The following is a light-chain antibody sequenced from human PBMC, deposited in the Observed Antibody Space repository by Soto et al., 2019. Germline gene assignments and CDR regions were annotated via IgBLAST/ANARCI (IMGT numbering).Light chain of an antibody. Sequence: DIQMTQSPSSVSASVGDRVTITCRASQAISTWLAWYQQKPGKAPKLLIYAASNLQTGVPSRFSGSGSGTDFTLTISSLQPEDFVTYYCQQANSFPRTFGQGTKVEIQ. CDR2: AAS. J-gene: IGKJ1*01. CDR3: QQANSFPRT. V-gene: IGKV1D-12*01. CDR1: QAISTW.